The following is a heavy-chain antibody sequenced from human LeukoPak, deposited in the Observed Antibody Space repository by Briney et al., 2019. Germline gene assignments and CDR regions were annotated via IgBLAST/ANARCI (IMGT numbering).Heavy chain of an antibody. V-gene: IGHV1-46*01. Sequence: GASVKVSCKASGYTFTSYYMHWVRQAPGQGLEWMGIINPSGGSTSYAQKFQGRVTMTRDTSTSTVYMGLSSLRSEDTAVYYCARDPTARLSVQYYFDYWGQGTLVTVSS. CDR2: INPSGGST. D-gene: IGHD2/OR15-2a*01. J-gene: IGHJ4*02. CDR1: GYTFTSYY. CDR3: ARDPTARLSVQYYFDY.